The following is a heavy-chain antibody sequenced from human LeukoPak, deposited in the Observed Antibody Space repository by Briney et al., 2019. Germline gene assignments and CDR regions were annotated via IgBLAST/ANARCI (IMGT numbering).Heavy chain of an antibody. CDR2: ISSSSSYI. CDR1: GFTFSSYE. V-gene: IGHV3-21*01. CDR3: ARDQSDYYGSGSFSFRFDP. D-gene: IGHD3-10*01. J-gene: IGHJ5*02. Sequence: GGSLRLSCAASGFTFSSYEMNWVRQAPGKGLDWVSSISSSSSYIYYADSVKGRFTISRDNAKNSLYLQMNSLRAEDTAVYYCARDQSDYYGSGSFSFRFDPWGQGTLVTVSS.